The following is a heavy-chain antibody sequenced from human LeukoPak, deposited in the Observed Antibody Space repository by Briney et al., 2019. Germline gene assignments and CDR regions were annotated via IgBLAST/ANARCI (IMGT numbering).Heavy chain of an antibody. J-gene: IGHJ4*02. CDR2: ISGSGGST. V-gene: IGHV3-23*01. CDR1: EFTFSSYA. CDR3: ANVVGATTSVGY. D-gene: IGHD1-26*01. Sequence: GGSLRLSCAASEFTFSSYAMSWVRQAPGKGLEWVSAISGSGGSTYYADSVKGRFTISRDNSKNTLYLQMNSLRAEDTAVYYCANVVGATTSVGYWGQGTLVTVSS.